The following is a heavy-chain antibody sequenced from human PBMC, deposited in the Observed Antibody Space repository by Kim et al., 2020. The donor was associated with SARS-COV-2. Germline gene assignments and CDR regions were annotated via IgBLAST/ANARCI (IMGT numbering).Heavy chain of an antibody. J-gene: IGHJ4*02. D-gene: IGHD3-10*01. Sequence: GGSLRLSCAASGFTFDDYAMHWVRQAPGKGLEWVSGISWNSGSIGYADSVKGRFTISRDNAKNSLYLQMNSLRAEDTALYYCASMVRGVNHYDYWGQGTLVTVSS. CDR1: GFTFDDYA. CDR2: ISWNSGSI. CDR3: ASMVRGVNHYDY. V-gene: IGHV3-9*01.